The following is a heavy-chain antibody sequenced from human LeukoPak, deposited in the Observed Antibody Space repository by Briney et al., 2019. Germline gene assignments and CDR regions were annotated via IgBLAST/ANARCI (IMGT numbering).Heavy chain of an antibody. CDR1: GGTFSSYA. CDR2: IIPILGIA. V-gene: IGHV1-69*04. CDR3: ASWRMNDSSGGGGQQIDY. J-gene: IGHJ4*02. Sequence: GASVKVSCKASGGTFSSYAISWVRQAPGQGLEWMGRIIPILGIANYAQKLQGRVTITADKSTSTAYMELSSLRSEDTAVYYCASWRMNDSSGGGGQQIDYWGQGTLVTVSS. D-gene: IGHD3-22*01.